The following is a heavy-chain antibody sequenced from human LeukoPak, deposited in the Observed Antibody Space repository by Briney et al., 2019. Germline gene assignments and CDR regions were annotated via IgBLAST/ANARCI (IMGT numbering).Heavy chain of an antibody. V-gene: IGHV4-34*01. CDR1: GGSFSGYY. CDR3: ARFGFYDSSGFDAFDI. D-gene: IGHD3-22*01. CDR2: INHSGST. J-gene: IGHJ3*02. Sequence: SETLSLTCAVYGGSFSGYYWSWIRQPPGKGLEWIGEINHSGSTNYNPSLKSRVTISVDTSKNQFSLKLSSVTAADTAVYYCARFGFYDSSGFDAFDIWGQGTMVTVSS.